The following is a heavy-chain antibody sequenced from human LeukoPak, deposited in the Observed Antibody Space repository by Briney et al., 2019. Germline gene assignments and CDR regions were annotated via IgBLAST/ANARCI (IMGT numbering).Heavy chain of an antibody. D-gene: IGHD6-13*01. CDR1: GGSISSSSYY. Sequence: SETLSLTCTVSGGSISSSSYYWGWIRQPPGKGLEWIGSIYYSGSTYYNPSLKSRVTISVDTSKNQFSLKLSSVTAADTAVYYCARHVTPYLIAAADRFDCWGQGTLVTVSS. J-gene: IGHJ4*02. CDR3: ARHVTPYLIAAADRFDC. CDR2: IYYSGST. V-gene: IGHV4-39*01.